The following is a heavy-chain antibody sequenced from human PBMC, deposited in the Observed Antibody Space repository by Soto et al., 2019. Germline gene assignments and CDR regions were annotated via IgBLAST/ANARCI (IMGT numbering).Heavy chain of an antibody. CDR3: ARSVTP. CDR2: IYYIGST. V-gene: IGHV4-31*03. D-gene: IGHD3-10*01. J-gene: IGHJ5*02. Sequence: QVQLQESCPGLVKPSQTLSLTCTVSGVSISRGDYYWSWIRQNPGKGLEWIGYIYYIGSTYYNPALNSRVTISVETSKNQFSLKLSSVTAADTAVYYCARSVTPWGQGTLVTVSS. CDR1: GVSISRGDYY.